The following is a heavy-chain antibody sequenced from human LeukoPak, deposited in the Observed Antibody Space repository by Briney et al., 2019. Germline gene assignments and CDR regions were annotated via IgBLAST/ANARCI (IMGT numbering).Heavy chain of an antibody. CDR3: SGSSAQIFYFDY. D-gene: IGHD2-2*01. J-gene: IGHJ4*02. V-gene: IGHV1-69*02. CDR1: GYTFTGYY. Sequence: SVKVSCKASGYTFTGYYMHWARQAPGRGLEWMGRIIPILGIANYAQKFQGRVTITADKSTSTAYMELSSLRSEDTAVYYCSGSSAQIFYFDYWGQGTLVTVSS. CDR2: IIPILGIA.